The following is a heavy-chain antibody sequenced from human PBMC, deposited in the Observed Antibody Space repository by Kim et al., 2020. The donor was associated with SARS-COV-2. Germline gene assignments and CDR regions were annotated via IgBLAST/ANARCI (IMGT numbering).Heavy chain of an antibody. CDR3: ARVKTGIAVAGTFDY. CDR1: GYSFTSYW. Sequence: GESLKISCKGSGYSFTSYWIGWVRQMPGKGLEWMGIIYPGDSDTRYSPSFQGQVTISADKSISTAYLQWSSLKASDTAMYYCARVKTGIAVAGTFDYWGQGTLVTVSS. D-gene: IGHD6-19*01. J-gene: IGHJ4*02. V-gene: IGHV5-51*01. CDR2: IYPGDSDT.